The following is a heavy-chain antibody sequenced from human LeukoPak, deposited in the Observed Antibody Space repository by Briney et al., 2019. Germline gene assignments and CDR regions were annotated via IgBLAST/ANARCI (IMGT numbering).Heavy chain of an antibody. V-gene: IGHV3-53*01. CDR2: IYSGGST. CDR1: GFTFSSNY. CDR3: ARDRTFGGVDY. J-gene: IGHJ4*02. D-gene: IGHD3-16*01. Sequence: PGGSLRLSCAASGFTFSSNYMSWVRQAPGKGLEWVSVIYSGGSTYYADSVKGRFTISRDNSKNTLYLQMNSLRAEDTAVYYCARDRTFGGVDYWGQGTLVTVSS.